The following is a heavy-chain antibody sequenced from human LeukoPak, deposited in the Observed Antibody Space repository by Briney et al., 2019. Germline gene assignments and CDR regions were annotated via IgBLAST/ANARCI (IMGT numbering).Heavy chain of an antibody. V-gene: IGHV3-23*01. CDR3: AKDRSCSSTSCYTAPFNRFDP. J-gene: IGHJ5*02. CDR2: ISGSGGST. Sequence: GGSLRLSCAASGFTFSSYAMSWVRQAPGKGLEWVSAISGSGGSTYYADSVKGRFTISRDNSKNTLYLQMNSLRAEDTAVYYCAKDRSCSSTSCYTAPFNRFDPWGQGTLVTVSS. D-gene: IGHD2-2*02. CDR1: GFTFSSYA.